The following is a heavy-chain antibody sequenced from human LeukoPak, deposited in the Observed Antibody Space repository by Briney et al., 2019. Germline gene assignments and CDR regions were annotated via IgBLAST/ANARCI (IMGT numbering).Heavy chain of an antibody. CDR3: ARVTYYYGSGRDDEFDS. V-gene: IGHV1-18*01. CDR1: GYTFTSYG. CDR2: ISFHNGDT. Sequence: ASVKVSCKASGYTFTSYGISWVRQAPGQGLEWMGWISFHNGDTLYAQNFQGRLTLTTDTSTSTAYMELRSLRSDDTALYYCARVTYYYGSGRDDEFDSWGQGTLVTVSS. J-gene: IGHJ4*02. D-gene: IGHD3-10*01.